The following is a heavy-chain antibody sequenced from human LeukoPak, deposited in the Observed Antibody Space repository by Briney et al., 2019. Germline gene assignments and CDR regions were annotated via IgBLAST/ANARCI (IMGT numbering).Heavy chain of an antibody. V-gene: IGHV3-30*18. D-gene: IGHD6-19*01. Sequence: GGSLRLSCAASGFTFSSYGMHWVRQAPGKGLEWVAVISYDGSNKYYADSVKGRFTISRDNSKNTLYLQMNSLRAEDTAVYYCVKEQQWLPYYFDYWGQGTLVTVSS. CDR2: ISYDGSNK. J-gene: IGHJ4*02. CDR1: GFTFSSYG. CDR3: VKEQQWLPYYFDY.